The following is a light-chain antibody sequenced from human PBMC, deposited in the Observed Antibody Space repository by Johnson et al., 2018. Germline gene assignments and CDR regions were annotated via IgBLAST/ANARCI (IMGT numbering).Light chain of an antibody. CDR3: GTWDSSLMAGNV. CDR1: SSNIGNNY. J-gene: IGLJ1*01. V-gene: IGLV1-51*02. Sequence: QSVLTQPPSVSAAPGQKVTISCSGSSSNIGNNYVSWYQQLPGTAPKLLIYENNKRPSGIPDRFSGSTSGTSATLGITGLQTGAEADYYCGTWDSSLMAGNVFGTGTKVTVL. CDR2: ENN.